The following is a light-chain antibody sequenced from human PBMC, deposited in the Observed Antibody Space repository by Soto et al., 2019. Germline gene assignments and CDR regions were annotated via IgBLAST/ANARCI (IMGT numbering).Light chain of an antibody. Sequence: EIVMTQSPATLSVSPGERATLSCRASQSIYTNLDWYQQKPGQAPRLLISGASTRATGIPDRFSGSGSGTEFTLTISSLQSEDFAVYYCQQYTNWPLTFSGGTKVEIK. CDR3: QQYTNWPLT. J-gene: IGKJ4*01. V-gene: IGKV3-15*01. CDR1: QSIYTN. CDR2: GAS.